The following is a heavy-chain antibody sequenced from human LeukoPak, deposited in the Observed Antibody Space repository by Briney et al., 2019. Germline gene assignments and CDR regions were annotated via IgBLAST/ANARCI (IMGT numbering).Heavy chain of an antibody. CDR3: ARDWGIEGRDIPVAGRSDYYFGLDV. V-gene: IGHV1-46*01. CDR1: GYRLTSHY. CDR2: INPGGGST. J-gene: IGHJ6*02. D-gene: IGHD6-19*01. Sequence: ASVTVSCKASGYRLTSHYIHWLRLAPGQGLEWMGIINPGGGSTDYAQKFQGRVTMTRDASTSTVYMELSSLRFEDTAVYYCARDWGIEGRDIPVAGRSDYYFGLDVWGQGTTVTVSS.